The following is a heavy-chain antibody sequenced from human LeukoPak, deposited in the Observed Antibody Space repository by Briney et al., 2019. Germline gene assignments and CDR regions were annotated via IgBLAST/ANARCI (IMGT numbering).Heavy chain of an antibody. J-gene: IGHJ4*02. Sequence: ASVKVSCKASGYTFTGYYMHWVQQAPGQGLEWMGWINPNSGGTNYAQKFQGRVTMTRDTSISTAYMELSTLRSDDTAVYYCARDDKAAGLYWGQGTLVTVSS. V-gene: IGHV1-2*02. CDR1: GYTFTGYY. CDR2: INPNSGGT. D-gene: IGHD1-14*01. CDR3: ARDDKAAGLY.